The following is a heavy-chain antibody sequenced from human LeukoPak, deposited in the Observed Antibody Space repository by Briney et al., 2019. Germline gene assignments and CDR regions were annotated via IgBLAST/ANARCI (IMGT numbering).Heavy chain of an antibody. D-gene: IGHD2-21*01. J-gene: IGHJ4*02. CDR2: ISAYNGNT. V-gene: IGHV1-18*04. Sequence: ASVKVSCKASGYTFTGYYIHWVRQAPGQGLEWMGWISAYNGNTNYAQKLQGRVTMTTDTSTSTAYMELRSLRSDDTAMYYCARDTHVFEDQWGQGTLVTVSS. CDR1: GYTFTGYY. CDR3: ARDTHVFEDQ.